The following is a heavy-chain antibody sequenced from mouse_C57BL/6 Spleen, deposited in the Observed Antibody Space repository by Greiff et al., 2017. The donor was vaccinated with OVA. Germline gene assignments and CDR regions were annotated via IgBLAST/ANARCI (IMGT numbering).Heavy chain of an antibody. Sequence: EVQRVESEGGLVQPGSSMKLSCTASGFTFSDYYMAWVRQVPEKGLEWVANINYDGSSTYYLDSLKSRFIISRDNAKNILYLQMSSLKSEDTATYYCARGYYYGSSYGNYFDYWGQGTTLTVSS. CDR1: GFTFSDYY. J-gene: IGHJ2*01. V-gene: IGHV5-16*01. CDR3: ARGYYYGSSYGNYFDY. CDR2: INYDGSST. D-gene: IGHD1-1*01.